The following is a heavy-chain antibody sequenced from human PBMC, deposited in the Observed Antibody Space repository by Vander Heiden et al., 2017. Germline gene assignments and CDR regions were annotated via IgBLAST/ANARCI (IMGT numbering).Heavy chain of an antibody. Sequence: EVQLVESGGGLVQPGRPLRPSCAASGFKFDDYAMHWARQAPGKGLEWVSSISWNTGSIGYADSVKCRVTISRDNAKNALFLQMNTVRGDDMALYYCAKGYCGTTLCHLHSWGQGTLVTVSS. J-gene: IGHJ4*02. D-gene: IGHD2-2*01. CDR2: ISWNTGSI. V-gene: IGHV3-9*03. CDR3: AKGYCGTTLCHLHS. CDR1: GFKFDDYA.